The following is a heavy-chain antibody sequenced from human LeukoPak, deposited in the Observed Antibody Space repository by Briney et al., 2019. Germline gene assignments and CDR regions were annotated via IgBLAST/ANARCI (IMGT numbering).Heavy chain of an antibody. D-gene: IGHD5-18*01. V-gene: IGHV3-30-3*01. CDR1: GFTFSSHA. Sequence: GGSLRLSCVVSGFTFSSHAMHWVRQAPGKGLEWVAVTSYDGSNKYYAGSVKGRFTISRHNSKNTLYLQMNSQRTEDTAMYYCARAGGAYSYGYPFDYWGQGTLVTVSS. CDR2: TSYDGSNK. J-gene: IGHJ4*02. CDR3: ARAGGAYSYGYPFDY.